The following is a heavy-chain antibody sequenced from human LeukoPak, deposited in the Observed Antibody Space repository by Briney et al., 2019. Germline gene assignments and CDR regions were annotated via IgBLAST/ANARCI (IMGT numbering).Heavy chain of an antibody. J-gene: IGHJ4*02. CDR3: TTDRHIVVVTAKQFDY. D-gene: IGHD2-21*02. V-gene: IGHV3-15*01. CDR1: GFTFSNAW. CDR2: IKSNPDGGTT. Sequence: PGGSLRLSCAASGFTFSNAWMSWVPQAPGKGLEWFARIKSNPDGGTTDYAAPVKDRFTISRDDSKNTLSLQMNSLKTEDTAVYYCTTDRHIVVVTAKQFDYWGQGTLVTVSS.